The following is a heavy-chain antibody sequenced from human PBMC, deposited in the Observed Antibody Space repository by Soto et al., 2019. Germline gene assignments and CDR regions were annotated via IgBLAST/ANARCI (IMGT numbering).Heavy chain of an antibody. V-gene: IGHV3-33*01. D-gene: IGHD4-17*01. CDR3: ARGRRMTTVTFFDY. CDR2: IWYDGSNK. J-gene: IGHJ4*02. Sequence: GGSLRLSCAASGFTFSSYGMHWVRQAPGKGLEWVAVIWYDGSNKYYADSVKGRFTISRDNYKNTLYLQMNSLRAEDTAVYYCARGRRMTTVTFFDYWGQGTLVTVSS. CDR1: GFTFSSYG.